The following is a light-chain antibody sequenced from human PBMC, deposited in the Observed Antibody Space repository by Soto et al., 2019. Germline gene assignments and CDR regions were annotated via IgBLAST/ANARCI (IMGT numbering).Light chain of an antibody. J-gene: IGLJ1*01. V-gene: IGLV1-40*01. CDR3: QSYATSLSGHV. Sequence: QSVLTQPPSVSEAPGQRVTISCTGSSSNIGAGYEAHWYQQVPGTAPKLLIYENNNRPSGVPDRFSGSKSGTSASLAITGLQADHDAEYYCQSYATSLSGHVFGTGTKLTVL. CDR1: SSNIGAGYE. CDR2: ENN.